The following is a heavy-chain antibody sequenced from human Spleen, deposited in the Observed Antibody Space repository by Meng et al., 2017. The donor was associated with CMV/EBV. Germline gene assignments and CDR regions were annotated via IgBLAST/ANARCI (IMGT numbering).Heavy chain of an antibody. J-gene: IGHJ4*02. V-gene: IGHV1-2*02. CDR2: MNPNSGGT. CDR1: YY. Sequence: YYMHWVRQAPGQGLEWMGWMNPNSGGTSYAQKFQGRVTMTRDTSISTAYMELSRLRSDDTAVYYCARGGALRGYYDSSGYYYGGYFDYWGQGTLVTVSS. D-gene: IGHD3-22*01. CDR3: ARGGALRGYYDSSGYYYGGYFDY.